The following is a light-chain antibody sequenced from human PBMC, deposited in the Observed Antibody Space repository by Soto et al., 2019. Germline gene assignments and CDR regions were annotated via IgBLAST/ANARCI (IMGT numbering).Light chain of an antibody. V-gene: IGKV3-15*01. CDR3: QQYNNWPYT. J-gene: IGKJ2*01. Sequence: IVMTQSPATLSVSPGERATLSCRARQSVSSDLAWYQQKPGQAPRLLIYGASTRASGFPARFSGSGSGTEFTLTISSLQSEDFAVYYCQQYNNWPYTFGQGTKLEIK. CDR2: GAS. CDR1: QSVSSD.